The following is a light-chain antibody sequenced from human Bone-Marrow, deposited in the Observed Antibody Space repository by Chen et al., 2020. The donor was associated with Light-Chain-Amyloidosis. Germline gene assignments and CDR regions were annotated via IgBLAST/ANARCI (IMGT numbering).Light chain of an antibody. CDR3: QSADSSGTYEVI. Sequence: SYELTQPPSVSVSPGQTARITCSGDDLPTKYAYWYQQKPGQAPVLVIHRDNERPSGISEGFSGSNSGTTATLTISGVQAEDEADYHCQSADSSGTYEVIFGGGTKLTVL. V-gene: IGLV3-25*03. CDR2: RDN. CDR1: DLPTKY. J-gene: IGLJ2*01.